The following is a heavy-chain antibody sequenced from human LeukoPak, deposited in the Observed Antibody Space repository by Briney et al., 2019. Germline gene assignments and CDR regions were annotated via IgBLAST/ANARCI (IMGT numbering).Heavy chain of an antibody. CDR1: GGXFNNYA. D-gene: IGHD3-22*01. CDR2: IIPISGPP. J-gene: IGHJ6*02. V-gene: IGHV1-69*13. Sequence: SVKVSCKASGGXFNNYAISWVRQAPGQGLQWIGGIIPISGPPNYAQRFQGRVTITADESTTTAYMELSSLRSEDTAVYYCARDFDSSDFPEDSYYYGMDVWGQGTTVTVSS. CDR3: ARDFDSSDFPEDSYYYGMDV.